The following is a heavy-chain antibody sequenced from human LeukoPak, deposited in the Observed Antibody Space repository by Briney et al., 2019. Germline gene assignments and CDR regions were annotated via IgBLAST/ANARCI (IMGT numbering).Heavy chain of an antibody. CDR1: GGSISSYY. Sequence: SETLSLTCTVSGGSISSYYCSWIRQPPGKGLEWIGYIYYSGSTNYNPSLKSLVTISLETSQNQFSLQLSSLTPPDPPLYICAGGDPFGEGFDYWGQGTLVTVSS. CDR3: AGGDPFGEGFDY. CDR2: IYYSGST. J-gene: IGHJ4*02. D-gene: IGHD4-17*01. V-gene: IGHV4-59*01.